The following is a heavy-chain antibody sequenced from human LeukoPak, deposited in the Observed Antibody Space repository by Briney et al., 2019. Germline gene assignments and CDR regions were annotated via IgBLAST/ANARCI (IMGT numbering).Heavy chain of an antibody. V-gene: IGHV3-48*01. CDR3: ARGQTSSSSALDY. CDR1: GFTFSSYS. J-gene: IGHJ4*02. D-gene: IGHD6-6*01. CDR2: ISSSSSTI. Sequence: TGGSLRLSCAASGFTFSSYSMNWVRQAPGKGLEWVSYISSSSSTIYYADSVKGRFTISRDNAKNSLYLQMNSLRAEDTAVYYCARGQTSSSSALDYWGQGTLVTVSS.